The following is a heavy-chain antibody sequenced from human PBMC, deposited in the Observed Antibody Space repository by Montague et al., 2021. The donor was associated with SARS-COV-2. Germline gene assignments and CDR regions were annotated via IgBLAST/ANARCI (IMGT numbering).Heavy chain of an antibody. J-gene: IGHJ4*02. CDR3: ARVVAVGAFDY. V-gene: IGHV4-59*01. D-gene: IGHD1-26*01. Sequence: SETLSLTCTVSGGSINGYYWTWIRQPPGKGLERIGYIYYTGTTSYNPSLKSRVSISQDKSKRQFSLDLTSVTAADTAMYFCARVVAVGAFDYWGQGSLVTVSS. CDR2: IYYTGTT. CDR1: GGSINGYY.